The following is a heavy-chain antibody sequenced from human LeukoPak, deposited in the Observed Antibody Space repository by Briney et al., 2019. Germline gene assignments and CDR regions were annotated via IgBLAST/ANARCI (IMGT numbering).Heavy chain of an antibody. CDR2: ISGSGGST. V-gene: IGHV3-23*01. CDR1: GFTFSSYA. J-gene: IGHJ6*02. D-gene: IGHD1-26*01. Sequence: GGSLRLSCAASGFTFSSYAMSWVRQAPGKGLEWVSAISGSGGSTYYADSVKGRFTISRDNSKNTLYLQMNSLRAEDTAVYYCAKALWGGSYPGYYYGMDVRGQGTTVTVSS. CDR3: AKALWGGSYPGYYYGMDV.